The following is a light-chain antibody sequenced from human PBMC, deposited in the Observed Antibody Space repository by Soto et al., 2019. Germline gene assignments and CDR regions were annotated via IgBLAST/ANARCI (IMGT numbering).Light chain of an antibody. CDR1: QSIYNY. J-gene: IGKJ1*01. Sequence: DIQMTQSPSSLSASVGDRVTITCRASQSIYNYLNWYQQKQGKAPQXLIFAASSLQSGVPSRFSGSRSGPDLTITISSLQPEDFETYYCQQSYSTPRTFGQGTKVDIK. CDR3: QQSYSTPRT. V-gene: IGKV1-39*01. CDR2: AAS.